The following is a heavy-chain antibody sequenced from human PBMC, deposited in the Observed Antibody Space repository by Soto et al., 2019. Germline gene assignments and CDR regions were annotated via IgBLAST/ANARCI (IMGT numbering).Heavy chain of an antibody. D-gene: IGHD6-6*01. CDR3: RRDFDY. Sequence: QVQLQESGPGLVKPSETLSLTGTFSGVSISNYYWSWIRQPAGKGLEWIGRLSTSGNTNYNPSLKSRVTMSLDTSKHQFSLMLNSVTSADTAVYYCRRDFDYWGQGTLITVSS. CDR2: LSTSGNT. CDR1: GVSISNYY. J-gene: IGHJ4*02. V-gene: IGHV4-4*07.